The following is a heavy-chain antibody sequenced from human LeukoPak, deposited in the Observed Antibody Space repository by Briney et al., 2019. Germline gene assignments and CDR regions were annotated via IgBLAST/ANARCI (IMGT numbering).Heavy chain of an antibody. CDR2: ISAYNGNT. D-gene: IGHD3-22*01. Sequence: ASVKVSCKASGYTFTSYGISWVRQAPGQGLEWMGWISAYNGNTNYAQKLQGRVTMTTDTSTSTAYMELSSLRSEDTAVYYCARDPPTYYYDSSGYSFGYMDVWGKGTTVTVSS. V-gene: IGHV1-18*01. J-gene: IGHJ6*03. CDR3: ARDPPTYYYDSSGYSFGYMDV. CDR1: GYTFTSYG.